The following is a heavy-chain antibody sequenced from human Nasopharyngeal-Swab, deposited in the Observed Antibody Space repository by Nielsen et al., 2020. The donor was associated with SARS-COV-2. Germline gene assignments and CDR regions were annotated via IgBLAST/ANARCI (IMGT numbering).Heavy chain of an antibody. Sequence: GESLKISCAASGFTFSSYEMNWVRQAPGKGLEWLSYISSSGTTIYYADSVKGRFTIYRDNAKNSLYLQMNSLRAEDTAVYYCAKDRGCSGGSCYVHWYFDLWGRGTLVTVSS. CDR2: ISSSGTTI. D-gene: IGHD2-15*01. J-gene: IGHJ2*01. V-gene: IGHV3-48*03. CDR1: GFTFSSYE. CDR3: AKDRGCSGGSCYVHWYFDL.